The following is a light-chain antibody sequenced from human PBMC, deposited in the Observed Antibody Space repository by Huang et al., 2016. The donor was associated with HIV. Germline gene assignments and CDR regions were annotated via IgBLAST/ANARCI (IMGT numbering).Light chain of an antibody. J-gene: IGKJ2*01. Sequence: EIVMTQSPTTLSVSPGERATLSCRASQSVGSDLAWYQQKPGQAPRLLIYGASTTATGIPARFSGSGSETEFTLTISSLQSEDFAVYYCQQYNNWPPMYTFGQGTKLEIK. CDR3: QQYNNWPPMYT. CDR2: GAS. V-gene: IGKV3-15*01. CDR1: QSVGSD.